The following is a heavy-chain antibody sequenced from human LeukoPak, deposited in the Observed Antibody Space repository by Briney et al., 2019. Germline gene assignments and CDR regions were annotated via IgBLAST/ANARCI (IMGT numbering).Heavy chain of an antibody. Sequence: PGGSLRLSCAASGFTFDDYAMRWVRQAPGKGLEWVSGISWNSGSIGYADSVKGRFTISRDNAKNSLYLQMNSLRAEDMALYYCASQKLGYCSGGSCYGDAFDIWGQGTMVTVSS. CDR3: ASQKLGYCSGGSCYGDAFDI. J-gene: IGHJ3*02. CDR2: ISWNSGSI. D-gene: IGHD2-15*01. V-gene: IGHV3-9*03. CDR1: GFTFDDYA.